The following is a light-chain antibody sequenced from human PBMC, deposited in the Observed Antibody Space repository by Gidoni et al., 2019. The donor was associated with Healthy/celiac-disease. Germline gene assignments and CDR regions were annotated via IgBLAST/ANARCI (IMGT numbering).Light chain of an antibody. CDR2: GAS. J-gene: IGKJ2*01. CDR3: QQYNNWPPYT. V-gene: IGKV3-15*01. Sequence: EIVMTQSPATLSVSPRERATLSCRASQSVSSNLAWYQRKPGQAPRLLIYGASTRATGIPARFSGSGSGTEFTLTISSLQSEDFAVYYCQQYNNWPPYTFXQXTKLEIK. CDR1: QSVSSN.